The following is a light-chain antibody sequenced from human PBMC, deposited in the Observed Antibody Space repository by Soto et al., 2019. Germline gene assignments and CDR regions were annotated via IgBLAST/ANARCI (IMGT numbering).Light chain of an antibody. V-gene: IGKV3-15*01. CDR2: GAS. CDR1: QSVSNN. J-gene: IGKJ5*01. Sequence: EIVMTQSPATLSVSPGERATLSCRASQSVSNNLAWYRHRPGQAPRLLIYGASTRATGIPARFSGSGSGTEFTLTISSLQSEDFATYYCQQYYSYPIPFGQGTRLAIK. CDR3: QQYYSYPIP.